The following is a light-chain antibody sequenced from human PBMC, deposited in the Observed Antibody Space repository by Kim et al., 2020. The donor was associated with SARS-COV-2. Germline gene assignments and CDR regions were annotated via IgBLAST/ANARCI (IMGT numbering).Light chain of an antibody. CDR3: QQYVDSPFT. CDR1: QNIRDNS. Sequence: EMVLTQSPGTVSLSPGEKVTSSCRASQNIRDNSLAWYQQRPGQAPRVLIYGASSRATGTPDRFSASGSGTDFTLTISRLQPEDFAVYYCQQYVDSPFTFGQGTRLEIK. CDR2: GAS. V-gene: IGKV3-20*01. J-gene: IGKJ5*01.